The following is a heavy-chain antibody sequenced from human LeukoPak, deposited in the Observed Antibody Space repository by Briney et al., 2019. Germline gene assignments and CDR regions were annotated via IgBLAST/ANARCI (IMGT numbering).Heavy chain of an antibody. CDR1: GYTFTGYY. J-gene: IGHJ6*02. Sequence: ASVKVSCKASGYTFTGYYMHWVRQAPGQGLEWMGWMNPNSGNTGYAQKFQGRVTMTRNTSISTAYMELSSLRSEDTAVYYCARGPNYGMDVWGQGTTVTASS. CDR3: ARGPNYGMDV. CDR2: MNPNSGNT. V-gene: IGHV1-8*02.